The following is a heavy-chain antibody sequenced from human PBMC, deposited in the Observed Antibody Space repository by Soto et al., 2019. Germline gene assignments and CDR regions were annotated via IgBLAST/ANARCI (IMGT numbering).Heavy chain of an antibody. D-gene: IGHD5-18*01. Sequence: NPSETLSLTCTVSGGSISSYYWSWIRQPPGKGLEWIGYINYSGSTNYNPSLKSRVTISVDTSKNQFSLKLSSVTAADTAVYYCARGAPLASIGGYSYVLVNGMDVWGQGTTVTVSS. J-gene: IGHJ6*02. CDR2: INYSGST. CDR1: GGSISSYY. V-gene: IGHV4-59*01. CDR3: ARGAPLASIGGYSYVLVNGMDV.